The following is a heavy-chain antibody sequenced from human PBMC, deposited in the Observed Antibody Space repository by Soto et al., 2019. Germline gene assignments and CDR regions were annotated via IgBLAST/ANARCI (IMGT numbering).Heavy chain of an antibody. V-gene: IGHV1-69*01. CDR3: ARDHHCGGDCYTGWFDP. CDR1: GGTFSTYP. D-gene: IGHD2-21*02. CDR2: IIPFFGTP. J-gene: IGHJ5*02. Sequence: QVQLVQSGAEVKKPGSSVKVSCKASGGTFSTYPISWVRQAPGQGLEWMGGIIPFFGTPNYAQKFQGRVTIIADASTNTAHMELSSLRSEDTAIYYCARDHHCGGDCYTGWFDPWGQGTLVTVSS.